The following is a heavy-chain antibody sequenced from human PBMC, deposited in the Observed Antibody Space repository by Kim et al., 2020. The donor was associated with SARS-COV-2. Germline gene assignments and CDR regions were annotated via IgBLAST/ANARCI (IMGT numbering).Heavy chain of an antibody. J-gene: IGHJ4*02. CDR2: FRSKAYGGTT. V-gene: IGHV3-49*03. CDR3: TRDRRLRSYYGSGSYPLSVGY. CDR1: GFTFGDYA. D-gene: IGHD3-10*01. Sequence: GGSLRLSCTASGFTFGDYAMSWFRQAPGKGLEWVGFFRSKAYGGTTEYAASVKGRFTISRDDSKSIAYLQMNSLKTEDTAVYYCTRDRRLRSYYGSGSYPLSVGYWGQGTLVTVSS.